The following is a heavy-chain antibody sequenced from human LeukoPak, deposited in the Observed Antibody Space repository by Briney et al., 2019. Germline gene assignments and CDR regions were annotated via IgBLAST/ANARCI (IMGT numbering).Heavy chain of an antibody. CDR1: GCSISSCGYY. D-gene: IGHD6-13*01. V-gene: IGHV4-31*03. CDR2: IYYSGST. J-gene: IGHJ3*02. CDR3: APLVRVTGAFDI. Sequence: SETLSLTCTVSGCSISSCGYYWSWIPQHPGQGLEWIGYIYYSGSTYYNPSLNSRVTIYADKTNNQYSLKLSSVTAADTAVYYCAPLVRVTGAFDIWGQGKMVTVSS.